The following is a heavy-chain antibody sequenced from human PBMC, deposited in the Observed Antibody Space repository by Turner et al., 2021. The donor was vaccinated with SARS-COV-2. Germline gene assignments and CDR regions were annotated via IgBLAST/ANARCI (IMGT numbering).Heavy chain of an antibody. Sequence: EVQLVESGGGLVKPGGSLRLSCAASGFTFSSDSMNWVRQAPGKERECVASMSSRRSYIYYAASVKSRFTISRDNAKNSLYLQMNSLRAEDTAVYYCARDHRPVVVPAAKRAGSYYYGMDVWGQGTTVTVSS. CDR3: ARDHRPVVVPAAKRAGSYYYGMDV. CDR2: MSSRRSYI. D-gene: IGHD2-2*01. CDR1: GFTFSSDS. J-gene: IGHJ6*02. V-gene: IGHV3-21*01.